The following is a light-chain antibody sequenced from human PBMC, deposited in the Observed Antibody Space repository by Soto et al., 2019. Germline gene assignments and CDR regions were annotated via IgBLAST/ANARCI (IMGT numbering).Light chain of an antibody. V-gene: IGKV3-15*01. Sequence: EIVMTQSPATLSVSPGEGATLSCRASQSVTSDLAWYQQKPGQAPRLLIYGASTRATGIPARFSGSRSGTEFTLTISSLRSEDVAVYYCQQYNDWPPLTFGGGTKVGIK. CDR2: GAS. CDR3: QQYNDWPPLT. CDR1: QSVTSD. J-gene: IGKJ4*01.